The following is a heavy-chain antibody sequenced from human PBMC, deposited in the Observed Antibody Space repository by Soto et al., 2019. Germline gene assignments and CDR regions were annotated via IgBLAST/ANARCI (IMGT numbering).Heavy chain of an antibody. CDR3: ARDLTAMVTNCDY. Sequence: QVQLVESGGGVVQPGRSLRLSCAASGFTFSSYGMHWVRQAPGKGLEWVAVIWYDGSNKYYADSVKGRFTISRDNSKNTLYLQMNSLRAEDTAVYYCARDLTAMVTNCDYWGQGTLVTVSS. D-gene: IGHD5-18*01. CDR2: IWYDGSNK. CDR1: GFTFSSYG. J-gene: IGHJ4*02. V-gene: IGHV3-33*01.